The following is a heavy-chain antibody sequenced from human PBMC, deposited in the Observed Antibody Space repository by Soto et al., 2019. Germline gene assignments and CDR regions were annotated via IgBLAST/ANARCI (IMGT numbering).Heavy chain of an antibody. D-gene: IGHD1-26*01. CDR2: ISDNGGKT. Sequence: EVQLLESGGGLVQPGGSLRLSCAASGFTFSTYAMSWVRQAPGKGLEWVSAISDNGGKTYYADAVKGRFTISRDNSKNTLFLQMNSLRAGDTAVYYCARNGIVVRIPWGQGTLVTVSS. J-gene: IGHJ5*02. V-gene: IGHV3-23*01. CDR3: ARNGIVVRIP. CDR1: GFTFSTYA.